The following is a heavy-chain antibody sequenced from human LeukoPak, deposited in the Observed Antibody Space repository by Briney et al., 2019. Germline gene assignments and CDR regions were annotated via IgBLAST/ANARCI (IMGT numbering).Heavy chain of an antibody. V-gene: IGHV4-39*01. CDR3: ARHASSGYYYGYFDY. J-gene: IGHJ4*02. CDR1: GGSISSSSYY. Sequence: PSETLSLTCTVSGGSISSSSYYWGWIRQPPGKGLEWIGSIYYSGSTYYNPSLKSRVTISLDTSRNQFSLKLNSVTAADTAVYYCARHASSGYYYGYFDYWGQGTLVTVSS. D-gene: IGHD3-22*01. CDR2: IYYSGST.